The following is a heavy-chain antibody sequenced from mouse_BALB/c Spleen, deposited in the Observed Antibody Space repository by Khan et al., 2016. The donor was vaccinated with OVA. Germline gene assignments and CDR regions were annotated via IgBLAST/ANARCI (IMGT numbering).Heavy chain of an antibody. CDR1: GFTFSGFG. CDR2: INSGSTTI. V-gene: IGHV5-17*02. D-gene: IGHD2-3*01. J-gene: IGHJ2*01. Sequence: EVKLVDSGGGLVQPGGSRKLSCAASGFTFSGFGMHWVRQAPEKGLEWVAYINSGSTTIYYADTVKGRFTISRDNPKNTLFLQMTSLRSEDTAMYDCSRDGYYYFDYWGQGTTLTVSS. CDR3: SRDGYYYFDY.